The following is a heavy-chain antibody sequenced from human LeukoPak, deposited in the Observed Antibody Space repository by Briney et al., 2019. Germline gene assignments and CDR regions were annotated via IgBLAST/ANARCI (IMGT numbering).Heavy chain of an antibody. Sequence: GASVKVSCKASGYTFTSYGISWVRQAPGQGLEWMGWISAYNGNTNYAQKLQGRVTMTTDTSTSTAYMELRSLRSDDTAVYYCARDPSPYYYGSGSNWFDPWGQGTLVTVSS. V-gene: IGHV1-18*01. J-gene: IGHJ5*02. D-gene: IGHD3-10*01. CDR2: ISAYNGNT. CDR3: ARDPSPYYYGSGSNWFDP. CDR1: GYTFTSYG.